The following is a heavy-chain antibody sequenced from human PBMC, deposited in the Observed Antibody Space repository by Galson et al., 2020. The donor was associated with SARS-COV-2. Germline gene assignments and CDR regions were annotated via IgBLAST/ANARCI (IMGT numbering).Heavy chain of an antibody. V-gene: IGHV3-23*01. D-gene: IGHD3-16*01. Sequence: GESLKISCAASGFSFNNYAMTWVRQAPGKGREWVSSISASGGDSYYADSVKGRFTISRDNFKNTLFLQLSSLRPEDTAVYYCAKGLFASPWGCLDSWGQGTLVPVSS. CDR3: AKGLFASPWGCLDS. J-gene: IGHJ4*02. CDR1: GFSFNNYA. CDR2: ISASGGDS.